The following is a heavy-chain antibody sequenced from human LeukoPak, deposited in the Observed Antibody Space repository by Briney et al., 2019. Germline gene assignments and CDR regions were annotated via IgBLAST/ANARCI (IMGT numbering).Heavy chain of an antibody. J-gene: IGHJ1*01. CDR1: GGFISSSSYY. V-gene: IGHV4-39*02. Sequence: SETLSLTCTVSGGFISSSSYYWGWIGQPPGRGREWMGDIYYSGRTYYNPSLRSRVSISLDTSMNHSSLTLSSVTAADTAVYYCARRRYYDSTGYFDWGRGSLVIVSS. CDR2: IYYSGRT. CDR3: ARRRYYDSTGYFD. D-gene: IGHD3-22*01.